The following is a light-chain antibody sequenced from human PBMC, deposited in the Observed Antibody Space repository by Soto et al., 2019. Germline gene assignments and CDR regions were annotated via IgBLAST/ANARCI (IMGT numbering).Light chain of an antibody. J-gene: IGLJ1*01. CDR3: QVWDISSDQYL. Sequence: SYELTQPPSVSVAPGQTAGITCEGNNIESKSVHWYQQRPGQAPVLVLYDDGNRPSGIPERLSGSNSGSTATLTISSVEASDEADYFCQVWDISSDQYLFGPGTKVTVL. CDR2: DDG. CDR1: NIESKS. V-gene: IGLV3-21*02.